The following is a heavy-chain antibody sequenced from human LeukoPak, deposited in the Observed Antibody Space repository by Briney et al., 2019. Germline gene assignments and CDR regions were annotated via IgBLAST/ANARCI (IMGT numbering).Heavy chain of an antibody. CDR1: GFTFRSYW. J-gene: IGHJ6*04. CDR2: IGRDGRET. D-gene: IGHD3-10*02. CDR3: AELGITMIGGV. V-gene: IGHV3-7*01. Sequence: GGSLRHSCAASGFTFRSYWMSWVRQAPGKGLEWVANIGRDGRETKYVDSVKGRFSISRDNTKNSLYLQMNSLRAEDTAVYYCAELGITMIGGVWGKGTTVTISS.